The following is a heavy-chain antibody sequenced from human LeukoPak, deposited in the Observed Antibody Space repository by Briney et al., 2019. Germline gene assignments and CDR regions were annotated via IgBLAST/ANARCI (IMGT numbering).Heavy chain of an antibody. J-gene: IGHJ4*02. D-gene: IGHD6-19*01. V-gene: IGHV3-30*02. CDR1: GFTFSSYG. Sequence: PGGSLRLSCAASGFTFSSYGMHWVRQAPGKGLEWVAFIRYDGSNKYYADSVKGRFTISRDNSKNTLYLQMNRLRAEDTAVYYCAKFSSGWYYFDYWGQGTLVTVSS. CDR3: AKFSSGWYYFDY. CDR2: IRYDGSNK.